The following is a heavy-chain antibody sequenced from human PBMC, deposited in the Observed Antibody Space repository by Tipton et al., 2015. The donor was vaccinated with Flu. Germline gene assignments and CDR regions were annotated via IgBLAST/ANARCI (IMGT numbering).Heavy chain of an antibody. CDR1: GFTFSSYA. D-gene: IGHD2-15*01. V-gene: IGHV3-30*04. CDR3: ARGGQPLLLDY. J-gene: IGHJ4*02. Sequence: SLRLSCAASGFTFSSYAMHWVRQAPGKGLEWVAVISYDGSNKYYADSVKGRFTISRDNSKNTLYLQMNSLRAEDTAVCYCARGGQPLLLDYWGQGMLVTVSS. CDR2: ISYDGSNK.